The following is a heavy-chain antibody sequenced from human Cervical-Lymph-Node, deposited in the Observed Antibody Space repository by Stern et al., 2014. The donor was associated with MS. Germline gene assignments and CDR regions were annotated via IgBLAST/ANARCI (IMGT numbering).Heavy chain of an antibody. CDR2: IIPIFGTT. V-gene: IGHV1-69*06. Sequence: QVQLVQSGAEVKKPGSSVKVSCKTSGGSLSSYGISWVRQAPGHGLEWMGGIIPIFGTTNYAQQFQGRVTLTADTATNIAYMDLSSLRSEDTAVYYCASGLIPPTQYNYYGMDVWGQGTTVTVPS. CDR3: ASGLIPPTQYNYYGMDV. J-gene: IGHJ6*02. CDR1: GGSLSSYG. D-gene: IGHD2-15*01.